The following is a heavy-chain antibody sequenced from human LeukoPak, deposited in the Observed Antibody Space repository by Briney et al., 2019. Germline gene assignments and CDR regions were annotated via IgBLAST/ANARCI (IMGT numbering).Heavy chain of an antibody. V-gene: IGHV3-23*01. J-gene: IGHJ4*02. CDR3: AKGPAYDIVVVPAAKEFDY. CDR1: GFTFSSYP. CDR2: ISNGGGSA. Sequence: PGGSLRLSCAASGFTFSSYPMSWVRQAPGKGLQWVSAISNGGGSAYYADSVKGRITISRDNSKSTLYLQMNSLRAEDTAVYYCAKGPAYDIVVVPAAKEFDYWGQGTLVTVSS. D-gene: IGHD2-2*01.